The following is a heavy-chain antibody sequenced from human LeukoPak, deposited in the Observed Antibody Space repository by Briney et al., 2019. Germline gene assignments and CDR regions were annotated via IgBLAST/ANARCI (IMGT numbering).Heavy chain of an antibody. Sequence: KPSETVSLTCTVSGGSISSYYWSWIRQPPGKGLEWIGYIYYSGSTNYNPSLKSRVTISVDTSKNQFSLKLSSMTAADTAVYYCARHKVLRYFDWLLPTAGYYGMDVWGKGTTVTVSS. CDR1: GGSISSYY. CDR3: ARHKVLRYFDWLLPTAGYYGMDV. V-gene: IGHV4-59*01. CDR2: IYYSGST. D-gene: IGHD3-9*01. J-gene: IGHJ6*04.